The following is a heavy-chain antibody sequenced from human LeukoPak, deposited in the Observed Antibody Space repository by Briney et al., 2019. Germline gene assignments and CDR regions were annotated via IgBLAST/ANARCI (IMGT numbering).Heavy chain of an antibody. CDR3: ARASRFGDHYTPVQYYFDY. CDR1: GYSISSGYY. Sequence: SETLSLTCTVSGYSISSGYYWGWIRPPPGKGLEWIGSIYHSGSTYYNPSLKSRVTISVDTSKNQFSLKLSSVTAADTAVYYCARASRFGDHYTPVQYYFDYWGQGTLVTVSS. J-gene: IGHJ4*02. CDR2: IYHSGST. D-gene: IGHD3-10*01. V-gene: IGHV4-38-2*02.